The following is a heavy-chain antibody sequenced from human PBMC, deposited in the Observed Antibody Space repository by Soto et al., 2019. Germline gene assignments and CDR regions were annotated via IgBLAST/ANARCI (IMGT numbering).Heavy chain of an antibody. J-gene: IGHJ3*02. CDR3: ARDGGSYSNVYSAFDI. CDR2: IRYDGSTQ. Sequence: QVQLVESGGGVVQPGRSLRLSCAASGFTVRSYAMHWVRQAPGKGLEWVAVIRYDGSTQYNADSVKGRFTISRDNSKNTLYLQMNSLRDEDTAVYYCARDGGSYSNVYSAFDIWGQWTMVTVSS. CDR1: GFTVRSYA. V-gene: IGHV3-30-3*01. D-gene: IGHD5-18*01.